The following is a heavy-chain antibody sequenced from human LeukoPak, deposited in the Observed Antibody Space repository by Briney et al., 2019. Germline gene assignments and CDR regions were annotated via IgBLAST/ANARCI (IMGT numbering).Heavy chain of an antibody. J-gene: IGHJ4*02. V-gene: IGHV4-34*01. CDR2: INHSGST. CDR1: GGSFSGYY. Sequence: SETLSLTCAVYGGSFSGYYWSWIRQPPGKGLEWIGEINHSGSTNYNPSLKSRVTISVDTSKNQFSLKLSSVTAADTAVYYCARMAGSGIAAAGTAAGPFDYWGQGTLVTVSS. CDR3: ARMAGSGIAAAGTAAGPFDY. D-gene: IGHD6-13*01.